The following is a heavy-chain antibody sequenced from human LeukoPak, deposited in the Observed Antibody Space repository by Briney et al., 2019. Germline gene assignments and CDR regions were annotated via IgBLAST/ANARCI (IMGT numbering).Heavy chain of an antibody. CDR3: ARRARYSSTWYSLYYFDY. CDR2: IGTAGDT. D-gene: IGHD6-13*01. CDR1: GFTFSSYD. V-gene: IGHV3-13*01. J-gene: IGHJ4*02. Sequence: PGGSLRLSCAASGFTFSSYDMHWVRHATGKGLEWVSAIGTAGDTYYPGSVKGRFTISRENAKNSLYLQMNSLRAGDTAAYYCARRARYSSTWYSLYYFDYWGQGTLVTVSS.